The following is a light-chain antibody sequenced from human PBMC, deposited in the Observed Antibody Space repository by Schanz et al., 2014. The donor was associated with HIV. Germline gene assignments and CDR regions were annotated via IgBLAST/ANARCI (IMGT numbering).Light chain of an antibody. V-gene: IGLV1-40*01. CDR2: GDS. CDR3: QSYDSSLSGVV. J-gene: IGLJ2*01. CDR1: NSNIGAGYD. Sequence: QSVLTQPPSVSGAPGQRVTISCTGNNSNIGAGYDVHWYQQLPGTAPKLLIYGDSNRPSGVPDRFSGSKSGTSASLAITGLQAEDEADYYCQSYDSSLSGVVFGGGTKLPV.